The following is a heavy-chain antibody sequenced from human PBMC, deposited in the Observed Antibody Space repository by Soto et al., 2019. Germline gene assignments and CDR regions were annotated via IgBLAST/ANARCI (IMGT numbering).Heavy chain of an antibody. D-gene: IGHD2-2*01. J-gene: IGHJ6*02. CDR3: SRVGCSNSKCYTRGMDV. CDR2: IYSDGTT. V-gene: IGHV4-4*07. CDR1: GGSISGYY. Sequence: PSETLSLTRTVSGGSISGYYWSWVRQPAGKGLEWVGRIYSDGTTNYSPSLKSRVTMSLDTSKDQFSLHLNSVTAADTAVYYCSRVGCSNSKCYTRGMDVWGQGTTVTVSS.